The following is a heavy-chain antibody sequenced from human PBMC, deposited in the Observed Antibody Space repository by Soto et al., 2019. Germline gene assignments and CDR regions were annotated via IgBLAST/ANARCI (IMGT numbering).Heavy chain of an antibody. CDR2: VNWNGGST. Sequence: PGGSLGLSCAASGFTFDDYGMSWARQAPGKGLEWVSGVNWNGGSTGYADSVKGRLTISRDNAKNSLYLQMNSLRAEDTAFYYCVRGASLNFDYWGQGTLVTVSS. J-gene: IGHJ4*02. D-gene: IGHD1-26*01. V-gene: IGHV3-20*04. CDR3: VRGASLNFDY. CDR1: GFTFDDYG.